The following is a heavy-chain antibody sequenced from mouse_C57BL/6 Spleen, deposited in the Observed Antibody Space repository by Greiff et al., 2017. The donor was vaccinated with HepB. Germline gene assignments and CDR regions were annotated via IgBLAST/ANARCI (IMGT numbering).Heavy chain of an antibody. D-gene: IGHD2-5*01. CDR3: TRYDSNYTWFAY. V-gene: IGHV1-15*01. CDR2: IDPETGGT. CDR1: GYTFTDYE. J-gene: IGHJ3*01. Sequence: QVQLQQSGAELVRPGASVTLSCKASGYTFTDYEMHWVKQTPVHGLEWIGAIDPETGGTAYNQKFKGKAILTADKSSSTAYMELRSLTSEDSAVYYCTRYDSNYTWFAYWGQGTLVTVSA.